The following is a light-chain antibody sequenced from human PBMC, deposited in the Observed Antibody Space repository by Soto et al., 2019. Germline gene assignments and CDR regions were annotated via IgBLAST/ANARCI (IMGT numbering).Light chain of an antibody. CDR1: QSVSSSY. J-gene: IGKJ2*01. Sequence: ESVLTQSPATLSLSPGERATLSCGASQSVSSSYLAWYQQKPGLAPRLLMYDASSRATGIPDRFSGSGSGPDFTLTISRLEPEDFAVYSCQKYGSSRYTLGQGTKLEIK. V-gene: IGKV3D-20*01. CDR2: DAS. CDR3: QKYGSSRYT.